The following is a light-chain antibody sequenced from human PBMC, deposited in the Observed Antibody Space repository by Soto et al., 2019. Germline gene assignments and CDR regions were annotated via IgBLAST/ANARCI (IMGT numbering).Light chain of an antibody. J-gene: IGKJ1*01. Sequence: DIVMTQSPATLSASVGDRVTIPCRASQSVGSWLAWYQQKPGKAPKLLIYHASSLESGVPSRFSGSGSGTEFTLTISSLQPDDFATYYCQQYNSYPWTFGQGTKVDI. V-gene: IGKV1-5*01. CDR2: HAS. CDR3: QQYNSYPWT. CDR1: QSVGSW.